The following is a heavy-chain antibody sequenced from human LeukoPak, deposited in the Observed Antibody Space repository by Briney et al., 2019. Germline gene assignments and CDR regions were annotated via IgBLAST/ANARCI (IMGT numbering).Heavy chain of an antibody. V-gene: IGHV3-66*01. CDR1: GFTVSSNY. Sequence: GGSLRLSCAASGFTVSSNYMSWVRQAPGKGLVWVSVIYSGGSTYYADSVKGRFTISRDNSKNTLYLQMNSLRAEDTAVYYCARDPEPNYGGGWFDPWGQGTLVTVSS. CDR3: ARDPEPNYGGGWFDP. D-gene: IGHD4-23*01. J-gene: IGHJ5*02. CDR2: IYSGGST.